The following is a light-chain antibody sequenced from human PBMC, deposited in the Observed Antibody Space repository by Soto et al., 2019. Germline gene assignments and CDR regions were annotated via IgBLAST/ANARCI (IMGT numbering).Light chain of an antibody. CDR1: QGIDID. J-gene: IGKJ5*01. V-gene: IGKV3-15*01. CDR3: QQYRAWPIT. Sequence: EILMAQSPTTLSVSPGESATLSCRASQGIDIDLAWYQQKPGQAPRLLIFGASTRVTGIPARFSGSGSGTEFSLIINSLQSDDFAVYYCQQYRAWPITFGQGTRLDIK. CDR2: GAS.